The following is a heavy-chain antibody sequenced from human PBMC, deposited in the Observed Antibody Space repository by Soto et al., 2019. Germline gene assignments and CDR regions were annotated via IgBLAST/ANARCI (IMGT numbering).Heavy chain of an antibody. CDR3: ARDLGMYSSSSQVGY. CDR1: GFTFSSYS. Sequence: LRLSCAASGFTFSSYSMNWVRQAPGKGLEWVSYISSSSTIYYADSVKGRFTISRDNAKNSLYLQMNSLRDEDTAVYYCARDLGMYSSSSQVGYWGQGTLVTVSS. D-gene: IGHD6-6*01. CDR2: ISSSSTI. V-gene: IGHV3-48*02. J-gene: IGHJ4*02.